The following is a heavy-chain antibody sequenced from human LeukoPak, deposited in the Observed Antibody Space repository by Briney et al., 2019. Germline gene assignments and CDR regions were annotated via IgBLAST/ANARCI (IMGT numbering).Heavy chain of an antibody. V-gene: IGHV3-30*02. Sequence: GGSLRLSCAASGFTFSSYGMHWVRQAPGKGLEWVAYIQYDGSNEQYADSVKGRFSISRDSSKNILYLPMNSLRAEDTAVYYCARDLSGVTGYTYGRGIDYWGQGTLVTVSS. CDR1: GFTFSSYG. CDR3: ARDLSGVTGYTYGRGIDY. CDR2: IQYDGSNE. D-gene: IGHD5-18*01. J-gene: IGHJ4*02.